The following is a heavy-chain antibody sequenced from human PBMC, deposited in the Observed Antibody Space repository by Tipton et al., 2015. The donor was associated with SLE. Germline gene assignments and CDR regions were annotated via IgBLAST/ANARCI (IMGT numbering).Heavy chain of an antibody. CDR3: ARGGESYDY. CDR1: GGSISSYY. V-gene: IGHV4-59*01. Sequence: TLSLTCSVSGGSISSYYWSWIRQPPGKGLDWIGYIYYSGSTNYNPSLKSRVTISVDTSKNQFSLKLSSVTAADTAVYYCARGGESYDYWGQGTLVTVSS. CDR2: IYYSGST. J-gene: IGHJ4*02. D-gene: IGHD1-26*01.